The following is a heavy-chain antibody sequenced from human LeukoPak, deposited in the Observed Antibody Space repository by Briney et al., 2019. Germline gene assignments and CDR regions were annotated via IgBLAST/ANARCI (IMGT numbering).Heavy chain of an antibody. D-gene: IGHD4-17*01. J-gene: IGHJ4*02. V-gene: IGHV3-74*01. Sequence: PGGSLRLSCAASGFTFSSYWMHWVRQAPGKGLVWVSRINTDGSSTSYADSVKGRFTISRDNAKNSLYLQVNSLRAEDTAVYYCARALDGDYGDLGPFDYWGQGTLVTVSS. CDR3: ARALDGDYGDLGPFDY. CDR1: GFTFSSYW. CDR2: INTDGSST.